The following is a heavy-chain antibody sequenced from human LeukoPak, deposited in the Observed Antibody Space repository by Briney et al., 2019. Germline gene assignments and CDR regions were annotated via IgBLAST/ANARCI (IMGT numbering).Heavy chain of an antibody. D-gene: IGHD3-22*01. CDR1: GFTFSSYS. J-gene: IGHJ4*02. CDR2: IKSKTDGGTT. Sequence: GGSLRLSCAASGFTFSSYSMNWVRQAPGKGLEWVGRIKSKTDGGTTDYAAPMKGRFTISRDDSKNTVYVQMNSLKTEDTAVYYCTTDPPSAPNYYDTSGYFRYWGQGILVTVSS. CDR3: TTDPPSAPNYYDTSGYFRY. V-gene: IGHV3-15*01.